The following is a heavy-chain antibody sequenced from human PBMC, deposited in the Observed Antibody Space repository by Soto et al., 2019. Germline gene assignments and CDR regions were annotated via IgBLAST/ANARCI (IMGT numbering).Heavy chain of an antibody. Sequence: GGSLRLSCAASGLTVSSYYMSWVRQAPGKGLEWVSVIYSGGSTYYADSVKGRFTISRDNSKNTLYLQMNSLRAEDTAVYYCARDLYYWGQGTLVTVSS. V-gene: IGHV3-53*01. CDR1: GLTVSSYY. CDR3: ARDLYY. J-gene: IGHJ4*02. CDR2: IYSGGST.